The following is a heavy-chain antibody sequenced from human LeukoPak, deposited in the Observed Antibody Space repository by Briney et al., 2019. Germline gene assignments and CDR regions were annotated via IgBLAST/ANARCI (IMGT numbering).Heavy chain of an antibody. J-gene: IGHJ4*02. CDR1: GYTFTSYG. CDR3: ARDIKGATTSYHFDY. CDR2: ISAYNGNT. D-gene: IGHD1-26*01. V-gene: IGHV1-18*01. Sequence: ASVKVSCKASGYTFTSYGISWVRQAPGQGLEWMGWISAYNGNTNYAQKLQGRVTMTTDTSTSTAYMELRSLRSDDTAVYYCARDIKGATTSYHFDYWGQGTLVTVSS.